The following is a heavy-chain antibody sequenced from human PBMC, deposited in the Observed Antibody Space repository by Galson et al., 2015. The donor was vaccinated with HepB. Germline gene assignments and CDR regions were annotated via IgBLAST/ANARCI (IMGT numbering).Heavy chain of an antibody. Sequence: SVKVSCKASGGTFSSYAITWVRQAPGHALEWMGGIIPLFGTAHYAQKFQGRVTITADKSTSTAYMELSSLRSDDTAVYYCARDAANGNWYFDLWGRGTLVTVSS. CDR2: IIPLFGTA. V-gene: IGHV1-69*06. J-gene: IGHJ2*01. D-gene: IGHD2-8*01. CDR1: GGTFSSYA. CDR3: ARDAANGNWYFDL.